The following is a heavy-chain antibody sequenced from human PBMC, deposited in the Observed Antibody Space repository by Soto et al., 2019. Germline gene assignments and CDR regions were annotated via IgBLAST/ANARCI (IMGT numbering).Heavy chain of an antibody. Sequence: QVQLVQSGAEVKKPGSSVKVSCKASGGTFSSYAISWVRQAPGQGLEWMGGIIPIFGTANYAQKFQGRVTITADESTSTAYMELSSLRSEDTAVYYCARDPYGDSSPYNWFDPWAREPWSPSPQ. J-gene: IGHJ5*02. CDR2: IIPIFGTA. CDR1: GGTFSSYA. V-gene: IGHV1-69*01. CDR3: ARDPYGDSSPYNWFDP. D-gene: IGHD4-17*01.